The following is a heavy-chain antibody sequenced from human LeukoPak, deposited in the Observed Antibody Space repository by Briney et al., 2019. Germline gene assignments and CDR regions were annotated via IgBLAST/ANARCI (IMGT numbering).Heavy chain of an antibody. J-gene: IGHJ4*02. CDR2: ISSSSSYI. V-gene: IGHV3-21*01. CDR3: ARGSGGYSYGYIGY. D-gene: IGHD5-18*01. Sequence: PGGSLRLSCAASGFTFSSYSMNWVRQAPGKGLEWVSSISSSSSYIYYADSVKGRFTISRDNAKNSLYLQMNSLRAEDTAVYYCARGSGGYSYGYIGYWGQGTLVTVSS. CDR1: GFTFSSYS.